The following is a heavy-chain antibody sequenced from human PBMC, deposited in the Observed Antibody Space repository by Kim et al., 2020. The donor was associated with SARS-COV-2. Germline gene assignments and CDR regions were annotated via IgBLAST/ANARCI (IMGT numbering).Heavy chain of an antibody. CDR3: ARSQRITMIVVVTDAFDI. D-gene: IGHD3-22*01. Sequence: ASVKVSCKASGYTFTSYAMNWVRQAPGQGLEWMGWINTNTGNPTYAQGFTGRFVFSLDTSVSTAYLQISSLKAEDTAVYYCARSQRITMIVVVTDAFDIWGQGTMVTVSS. CDR2: INTNTGNP. J-gene: IGHJ3*02. V-gene: IGHV7-4-1*02. CDR1: GYTFTSYA.